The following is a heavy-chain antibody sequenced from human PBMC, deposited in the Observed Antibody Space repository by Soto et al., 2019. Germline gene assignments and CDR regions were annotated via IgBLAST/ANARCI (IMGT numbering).Heavy chain of an antibody. V-gene: IGHV5-10-1*01. CDR2: IGPSDSYT. CDR3: ARRPYDSSGYSALDI. Sequence: PGESLKISCKGSGYRFSSYWISWVRQMPGKGLEWMERIGPSDSYTNYSPSFQGHVTISADKSISTAYLQWSSLKASDTALYYCARRPYDSSGYSALDIWGQGTMVTVSS. CDR1: GYRFSSYW. D-gene: IGHD3-22*01. J-gene: IGHJ3*02.